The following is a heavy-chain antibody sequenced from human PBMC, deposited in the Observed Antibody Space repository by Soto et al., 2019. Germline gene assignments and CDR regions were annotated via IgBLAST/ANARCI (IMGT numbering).Heavy chain of an antibody. Sequence: EVQLLESGGGLVQPGGSLRLSCAASGFPLSTYGMTWVRQAPGKGLEWVSAITGTGGNTYYVDSVKGRFTSSRDNSNNMLYVQVNSLRVEDKAVYYCARIRGYWYGLDVWGQGTTVTVSS. CDR3: ARIRGYWYGLDV. J-gene: IGHJ6*02. V-gene: IGHV3-23*01. CDR1: GFPLSTYG. CDR2: ITGTGGNT.